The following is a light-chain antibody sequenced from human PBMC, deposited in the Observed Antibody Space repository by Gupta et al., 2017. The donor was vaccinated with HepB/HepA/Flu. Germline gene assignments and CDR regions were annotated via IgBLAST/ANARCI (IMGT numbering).Light chain of an antibody. J-gene: IGKJ4*01. Sequence: DIQLTQSPSFLSTSVGDRVTITCRASQGISSYLAWYQQKPGKAPKLLIYAASTLHSEVPSRFSGSGSGTEFTLTISSLQPEDFATYFCQQLNSYPLTFGGGTKVQIK. CDR2: AAS. V-gene: IGKV1-9*01. CDR1: QGISSY. CDR3: QQLNSYPLT.